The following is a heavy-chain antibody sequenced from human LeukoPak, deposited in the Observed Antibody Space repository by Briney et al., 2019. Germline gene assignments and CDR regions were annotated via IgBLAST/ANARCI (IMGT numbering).Heavy chain of an antibody. CDR2: IYHSGNV. V-gene: IGHV4-34*01. J-gene: IGHJ6*04. D-gene: IGHD1-26*01. CDR1: GGSFSGYY. Sequence: ASETLSLTCAVYGGSFSGYYWSWIRQPPGKGLEWIGEIYHSGNVNYNPSLKSRATISVDKSKNQFSLKLTSVTAADTAVYYCARDLGSSTPSGVWGRGTTVTVSS. CDR3: ARDLGSSTPSGV.